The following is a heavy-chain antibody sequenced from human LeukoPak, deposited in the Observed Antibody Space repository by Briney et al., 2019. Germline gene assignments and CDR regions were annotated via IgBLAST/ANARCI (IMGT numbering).Heavy chain of an antibody. D-gene: IGHD1-26*01. CDR2: ISDTGKT. V-gene: IGHV4-59*13. CDR3: ATGYYEPFAT. CDR1: GASLSSYY. Sequence: PSETLSLSCNVSGASLSSYYRDWLRQTPGKGLEWIGYISDTGKTETNPSLKSRVTISLDGPNNHFSLRLRSVTAANSAVYYCATGYYEPFATWGPGILVTVSS. J-gene: IGHJ5*02.